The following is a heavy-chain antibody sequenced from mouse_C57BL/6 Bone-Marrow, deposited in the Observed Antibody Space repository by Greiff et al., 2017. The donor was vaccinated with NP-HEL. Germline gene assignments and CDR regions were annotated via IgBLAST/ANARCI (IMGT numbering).Heavy chain of an antibody. V-gene: IGHV1-69*01. CDR2: IDPSDSYT. Sequence: QVQLQQPGAELVMPGASVKLSCKASGYTFTSYWMHWVKQRPGQGLERIGEIDPSDSYTNYNQKFKGKSTLTVDKSSSTAYMQLSSLTSEDSAVYYCARRYFDVWGTGTTVTVSS. CDR3: ARRYFDV. J-gene: IGHJ1*03. CDR1: GYTFTSYW.